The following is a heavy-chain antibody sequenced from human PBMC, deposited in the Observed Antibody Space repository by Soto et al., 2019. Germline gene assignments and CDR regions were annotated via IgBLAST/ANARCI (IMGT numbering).Heavy chain of an antibody. CDR3: AKDFVYSNCLYYYGTAV. D-gene: IGHD4-4*01. J-gene: IGHJ6*02. V-gene: IGHV3-30*18. CDR2: ISYDGSNK. CDR1: GFTLNSYG. Sequence: LRLSCADSGFTLNSYGMHWVHHAPGQGLEWMAVISYDGSNKYYADSVKGRFTISRDNSKNTLYLQMNSLRAEDTAVYYCAKDFVYSNCLYYYGTAVLGQG.